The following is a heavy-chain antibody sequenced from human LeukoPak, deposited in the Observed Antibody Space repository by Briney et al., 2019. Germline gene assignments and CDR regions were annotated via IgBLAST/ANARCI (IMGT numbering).Heavy chain of an antibody. Sequence: GGSLRLSCAASGFTFSSYAMHWVRQAPGKGLEWVSGISWNSGSIGYADSVKGRFTISRDNAKNSLYLQMNSLRAEDTALYYCAKDRYYKGGAIDYWGQGTLVTVSS. J-gene: IGHJ4*02. CDR1: GFTFSSYA. CDR3: AKDRYYKGGAIDY. CDR2: ISWNSGSI. V-gene: IGHV3-9*01. D-gene: IGHD1-26*01.